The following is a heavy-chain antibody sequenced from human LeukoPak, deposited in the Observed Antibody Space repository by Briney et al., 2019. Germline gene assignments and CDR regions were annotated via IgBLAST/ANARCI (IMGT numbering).Heavy chain of an antibody. J-gene: IGHJ4*02. CDR2: TSGSGGTT. D-gene: IGHD3-10*01. V-gene: IGHV3-23*01. Sequence: GGSLRLSCAASGFTFSSYALSWVRQAPGKGLEWVSATSGSGGTTYYADSVKGRFTISRDNSKNTLYLQMNSLRAEDTAVYYCSGLWFGEDYWGQGTLVTVSS. CDR1: GFTFSSYA. CDR3: SGLWFGEDY.